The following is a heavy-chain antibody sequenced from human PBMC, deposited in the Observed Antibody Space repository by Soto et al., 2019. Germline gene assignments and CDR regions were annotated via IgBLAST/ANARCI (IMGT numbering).Heavy chain of an antibody. Sequence: SETLSLTCTVSGGSISSYYWSWIRQPPGKGLEWIGYIYYSGSTNYNPSLKSRVTIPVDTSKNQFSLKLSSVTAADTAVYYCARLQQWLEDNWFDPWGQGTLVTVSS. J-gene: IGHJ5*02. CDR1: GGSISSYY. V-gene: IGHV4-59*01. D-gene: IGHD6-19*01. CDR3: ARLQQWLEDNWFDP. CDR2: IYYSGST.